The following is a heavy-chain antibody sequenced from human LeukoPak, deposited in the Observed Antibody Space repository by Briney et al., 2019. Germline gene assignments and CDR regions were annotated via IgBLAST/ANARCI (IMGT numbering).Heavy chain of an antibody. Sequence: CGMHWVRQAPGKGLEWVAFIPYDASDKYYADSVKGRFTISRDNSNNTLTLHMNSLRTEDTSIYFCAKGAWAADGPMGNNFASWGQGSLVTVSS. CDR3: AKGAWAADGPMGNNFAS. J-gene: IGHJ4*02. D-gene: IGHD6-13*01. V-gene: IGHV3-30*02. CDR2: IPYDASDK. CDR1: CG.